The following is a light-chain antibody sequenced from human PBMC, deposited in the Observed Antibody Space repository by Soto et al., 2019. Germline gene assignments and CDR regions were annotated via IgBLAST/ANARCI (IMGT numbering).Light chain of an antibody. CDR3: MQGTHWPPYT. V-gene: IGKV2-30*01. CDR1: QSLEDSDGNTY. CDR2: KVS. Sequence: DVVMTQSPLSLPVTLGQPASISCRSSQSLEDSDGNTYLNWLQQRPGQSPRRLIYKVSNRDSGVPDRFSGSGSVTDFTLKISRVEAEDIGVYYCMQGTHWPPYTFGQGTKLEIK. J-gene: IGKJ2*01.